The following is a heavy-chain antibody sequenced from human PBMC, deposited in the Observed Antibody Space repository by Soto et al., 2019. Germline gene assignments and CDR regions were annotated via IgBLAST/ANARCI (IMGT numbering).Heavy chain of an antibody. V-gene: IGHV3-23*01. CDR3: ANPGLGYCSSTSCYQYY. D-gene: IGHD2-2*01. J-gene: IGHJ4*02. CDR1: GGTFRNYG. Sequence: GLSMRLSKAASGGTFRNYGMSWVRQAPGKGLEWVSAISGSGGSTYYADSVKGRFTISRDNSKNTLYLQMNSLRAEDTAVYYCANPGLGYCSSTSCYQYYWGQGTLVTVSS. CDR2: ISGSGGST.